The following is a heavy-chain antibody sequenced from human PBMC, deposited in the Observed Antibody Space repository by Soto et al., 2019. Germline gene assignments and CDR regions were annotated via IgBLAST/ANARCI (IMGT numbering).Heavy chain of an antibody. D-gene: IGHD6-13*01. J-gene: IGHJ4*02. CDR1: GGSVSSGSYY. Sequence: SETLSLTCTVSGGSVSSGSYYWSWIRQPPGKGLECIGYIYYSGSTNYNPSLKSRVTISVDRSKNQFSLKLSSVTAADTAVYYCASGQQLVRNYWGQGTLVTVSS. V-gene: IGHV4-61*01. CDR2: IYYSGST. CDR3: ASGQQLVRNY.